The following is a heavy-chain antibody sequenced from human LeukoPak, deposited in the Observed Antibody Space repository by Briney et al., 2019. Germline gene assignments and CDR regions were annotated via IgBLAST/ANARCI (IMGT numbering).Heavy chain of an antibody. J-gene: IGHJ5*02. Sequence: PGRSLRLSCAASGFTFSSYAMHWVRQAPGKGLEWVALISYDESNTFYADSVKGRFTISRDNSKNTLYLQMNSLRVEDTAVYYCARGDGSGKPPWGNWFDPWGQGTLVTVSS. D-gene: IGHD3-10*01. CDR1: GFTFSSYA. CDR3: ARGDGSGKPPWGNWFDP. V-gene: IGHV3-30*04. CDR2: ISYDESNT.